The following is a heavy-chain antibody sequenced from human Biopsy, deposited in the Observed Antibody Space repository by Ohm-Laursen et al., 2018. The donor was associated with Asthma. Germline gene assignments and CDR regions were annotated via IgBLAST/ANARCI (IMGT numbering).Heavy chain of an antibody. J-gene: IGHJ4*02. D-gene: IGHD2-2*01. CDR2: ISDYLENP. CDR1: GYTFELNG. Sequence: ASVKVSCKASGYTFELNGMSWVRQRPGQGLEWMGWISDYLENPNYAQKFQGRVNMTYDRSTNTAYMELKSLRTDDTAVYFCARTYCTLNTCYASFDHWGQGTLVAVSS. V-gene: IGHV1-18*04. CDR3: ARTYCTLNTCYASFDH.